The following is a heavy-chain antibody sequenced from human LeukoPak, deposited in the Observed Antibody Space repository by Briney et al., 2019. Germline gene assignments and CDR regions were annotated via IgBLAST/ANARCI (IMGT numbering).Heavy chain of an antibody. CDR3: ARGRSGWYKYFPYNWFDP. CDR1: GGSFSGYY. J-gene: IGHJ5*02. D-gene: IGHD6-19*01. Sequence: SETLSLTCAVYGGSFSGYYWSWIRQPPGKGLEWIREINHSGSTNYNPSLKSRVTISVDTSKNQFSPKLSSVTAADTAVYYCARGRSGWYKYFPYNWFDPWGQGTLVTVSS. CDR2: INHSGST. V-gene: IGHV4-34*01.